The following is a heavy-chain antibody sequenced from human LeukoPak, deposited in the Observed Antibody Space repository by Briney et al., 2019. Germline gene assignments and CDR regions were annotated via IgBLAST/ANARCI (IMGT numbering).Heavy chain of an antibody. CDR1: GGSINSTRYY. V-gene: IGHV4-39*01. CDR3: ATGSMTTRYYYYFYIDV. Sequence: SETLSLTCAVSGGSINSTRYYWGWIRQPPGKGLEWIGNIYYSGDTHYNPSLRSRVTISVETSKNQSSLKMNSMTAADTSVYYCATGSMTTRYYYYFYIDVLGKGTTVTVSS. CDR2: IYYSGDT. J-gene: IGHJ6*03. D-gene: IGHD4-11*01.